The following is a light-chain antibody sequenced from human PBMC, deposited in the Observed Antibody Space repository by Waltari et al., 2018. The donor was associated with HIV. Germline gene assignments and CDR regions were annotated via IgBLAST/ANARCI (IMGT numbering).Light chain of an antibody. J-gene: IGLJ3*02. CDR2: DVS. CDR1: SSDVGGYNY. Sequence: QSALTQPASVSGSPGQSITISCTGTSSDVGGYNYVSWYQQHPGKAPKLMIYDVSKRPSGVSNRFSGSKSGNTASLTISGLQAEDEADYYCSSYTSSSPNLVFGGGTKLTVL. CDR3: SSYTSSSPNLV. V-gene: IGLV2-14*01.